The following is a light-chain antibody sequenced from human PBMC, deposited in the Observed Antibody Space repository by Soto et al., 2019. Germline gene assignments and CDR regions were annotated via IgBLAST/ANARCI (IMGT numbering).Light chain of an antibody. V-gene: IGLV2-23*03. CDR1: NSDVGRYNL. Sequence: QSALTQPASVSGSPGQSITISCTGTNSDVGRYNLVSWYQHHPGKAPKLMIYEGSKRPAGVSNRISGSKSGNAASLTISGLQTEDEDDYYCCSYAGCSTFGVFGGCTKVTVL. CDR2: EGS. J-gene: IGLJ3*02. CDR3: CSYAGCSTFGV.